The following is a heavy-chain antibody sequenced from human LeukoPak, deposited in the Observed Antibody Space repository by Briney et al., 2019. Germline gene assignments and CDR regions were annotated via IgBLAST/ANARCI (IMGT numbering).Heavy chain of an antibody. V-gene: IGHV3-66*01. D-gene: IGHD6-13*01. CDR2: IYSGGST. CDR1: GFTFSSYT. CDR3: ARDPCSSGSSSPCGMDV. J-gene: IGHJ6*02. Sequence: GGSLRLSCTASGFTFSSYTMSWVRQAPGKGLEWVSVIYSGGSTYYADSVKGRFTISRDNSKNTLYLQMNSLRAEDTAVYYCARDPCSSGSSSPCGMDVWGQGTTVTVSS.